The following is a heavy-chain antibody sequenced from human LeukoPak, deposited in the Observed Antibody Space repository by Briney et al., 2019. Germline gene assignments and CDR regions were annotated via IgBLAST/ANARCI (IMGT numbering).Heavy chain of an antibody. V-gene: IGHV4-61*02. CDR3: ARGGELSNDY. D-gene: IGHD1-26*01. Sequence: PSQTLSLTCTVSGGSISSGSYYWSWIRQPAGKGLEWIGRIYTSGSTNYNPSPKSRVTISVDTSKNQFSLKLSSVTAADTAVYYCARGGELSNDYWGQGTLVTVSS. CDR1: GGSISSGSYY. J-gene: IGHJ4*02. CDR2: IYTSGST.